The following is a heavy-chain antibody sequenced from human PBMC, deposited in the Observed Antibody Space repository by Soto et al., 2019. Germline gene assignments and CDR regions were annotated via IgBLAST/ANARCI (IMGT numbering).Heavy chain of an antibody. CDR1: GFTFSSYG. J-gene: IGHJ4*02. CDR2: IWYDGSNK. Sequence: QVQLVESGGGVVQPGRSLRLSCAASGFTFSSYGMHWVRQAPGKGLEWVAVIWYDGSNKYYADSVKGRFTISRDNSKNTLYLQMNSLRDEDTAVYYCAREEDYYDSSGYYYGKRLTDYWGQGTLVTVSS. V-gene: IGHV3-33*01. CDR3: AREEDYYDSSGYYYGKRLTDY. D-gene: IGHD3-22*01.